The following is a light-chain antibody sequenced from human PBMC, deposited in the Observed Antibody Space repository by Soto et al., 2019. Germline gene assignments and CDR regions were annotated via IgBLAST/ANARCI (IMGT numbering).Light chain of an antibody. J-gene: IGLJ3*02. CDR2: EVS. CDR1: SSDVGGYNY. Sequence: QSALTQPPSASGSPGQSVTISCTGTSSDVGGYNYVTWYQQHPGKAPKLLICEVSKRPSGVSDRFSGSKSGNTASLTVSGLQAEDEADYYCSAYAGSNNYWVFGGGTKLTVL. CDR3: SAYAGSNNYWV. V-gene: IGLV2-8*01.